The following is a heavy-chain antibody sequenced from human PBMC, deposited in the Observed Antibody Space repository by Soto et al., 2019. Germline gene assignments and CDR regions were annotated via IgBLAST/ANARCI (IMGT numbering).Heavy chain of an antibody. Sequence: GESLKISCKGSGYSFTSYWIGWVRQMPGKGLEWMGIIYPGDSDTRYSPSFQGQVTISADKSISTAYLQWSSLKASDTAMYYCARLGYSYGAYYYYMDVWGKGTTVPSP. V-gene: IGHV5-51*01. CDR3: ARLGYSYGAYYYYMDV. J-gene: IGHJ6*03. CDR1: GYSFTSYW. CDR2: IYPGDSDT. D-gene: IGHD5-18*01.